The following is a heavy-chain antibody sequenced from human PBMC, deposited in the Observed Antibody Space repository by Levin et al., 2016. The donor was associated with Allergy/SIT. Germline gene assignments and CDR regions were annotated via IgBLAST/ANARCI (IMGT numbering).Heavy chain of an antibody. J-gene: IGHJ6*02. D-gene: IGHD5-18*01. CDR2: IIPIFGTA. Sequence: WVRQAPGQGLEWMGGIIPIFGTANYAQKFQGRVTITADKSTSTAYMELSSLRSEDTAVYYCARGPTGGYSYGYGSGYYGMDVWGQGTTVTVSS. CDR3: ARGPTGGYSYGYGSGYYGMDV. V-gene: IGHV1-69*06.